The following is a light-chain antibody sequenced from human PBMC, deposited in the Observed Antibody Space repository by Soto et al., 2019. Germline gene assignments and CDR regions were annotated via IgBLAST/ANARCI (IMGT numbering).Light chain of an antibody. J-gene: IGKJ1*01. CDR1: QSVSGL. Sequence: DIEITQSPSTLSASIGDGVTITCRASQSVSGLVALYQQTPGKAPKLLISDASKLETGVSSRFRGHVSGTEFTLSISSLQPGDSATYYCQQYNSFPWTFGLGTKVDIK. V-gene: IGKV1-5*01. CDR2: DAS. CDR3: QQYNSFPWT.